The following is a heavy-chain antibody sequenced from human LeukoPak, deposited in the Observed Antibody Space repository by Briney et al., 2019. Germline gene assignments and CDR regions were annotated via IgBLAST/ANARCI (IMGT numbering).Heavy chain of an antibody. D-gene: IGHD5-12*01. V-gene: IGHV3-30*02. Sequence: GGSLRLPCAASRFRFSEYGMHWVRQAPGKGLEWVAFIRYDGSDQYYADSVKGRFTISRDNSKTTLYLQMDSLSAEDTAVYYCARVGYSGYEPFDYWGQGTLVTVSS. J-gene: IGHJ4*02. CDR2: IRYDGSDQ. CDR3: ARVGYSGYEPFDY. CDR1: RFRFSEYG.